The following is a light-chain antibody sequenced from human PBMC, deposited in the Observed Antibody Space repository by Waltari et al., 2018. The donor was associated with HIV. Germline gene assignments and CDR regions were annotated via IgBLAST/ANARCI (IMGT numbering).Light chain of an antibody. CDR2: DAS. V-gene: IGKV3D-20*01. J-gene: IGKJ2*01. CDR1: QSVTSNY. Sequence: EIVMTQSPATLSVSPGERATLSCGASQSVTSNYLAWYQQRPGLAPRLLIYDASSRATGIPDRFSGSGSGTDFTLTISCLQPEDFAVYYCQQFGSSPYTFGQGTKVDIK. CDR3: QQFGSSPYT.